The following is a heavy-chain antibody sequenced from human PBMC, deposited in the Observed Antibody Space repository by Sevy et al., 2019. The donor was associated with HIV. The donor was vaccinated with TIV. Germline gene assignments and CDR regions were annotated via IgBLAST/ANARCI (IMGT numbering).Heavy chain of an antibody. CDR2: INSDSGVT. D-gene: IGHD4-17*01. CDR3: ARLTTQPTSDLYGMDV. CDR1: GYIFTDYY. J-gene: IGHJ6*02. Sequence: ASVKVSCKASGYIFTDYYIHWVRQAPGQGLEWMAWINSDSGVTNYAQKFQGEVTVTRDTSLSTAYLELTRLKSNDTAIYYCARLTTQPTSDLYGMDVWGQGMTVTVSS. V-gene: IGHV1-2*02.